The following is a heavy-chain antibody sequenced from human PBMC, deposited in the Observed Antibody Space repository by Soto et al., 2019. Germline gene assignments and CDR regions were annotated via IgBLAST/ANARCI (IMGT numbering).Heavy chain of an antibody. Sequence: SETLSLTCTVSGGSISSYYWSWIRQPPGKGLEWIGYIYYSGSTNYNPSLKSRVTISVDTSKNHFSLKLSSVTAADTAVYYCASYEIRKGYSWGNWFYPWGQGTLATVSS. CDR2: IYYSGST. CDR3: ASYEIRKGYSWGNWFYP. CDR1: GGSISSYY. D-gene: IGHD3-16*01. J-gene: IGHJ5*02. V-gene: IGHV4-59*01.